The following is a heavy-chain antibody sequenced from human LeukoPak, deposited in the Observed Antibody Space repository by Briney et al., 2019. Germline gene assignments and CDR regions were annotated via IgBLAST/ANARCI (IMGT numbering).Heavy chain of an antibody. V-gene: IGHV1-69*02. Sequence: GASVKVSCKASGGTFSSYTISWARQAPGQGLEWMGRIIPILGIANYAQKFQGRVTITADKSTSTAYMELSSLRSEDTAVYYCARGRRDGSNPGVPFDYWGQGTLVTVSS. D-gene: IGHD5-24*01. CDR3: ARGRRDGSNPGVPFDY. CDR2: IIPILGIA. J-gene: IGHJ4*02. CDR1: GGTFSSYT.